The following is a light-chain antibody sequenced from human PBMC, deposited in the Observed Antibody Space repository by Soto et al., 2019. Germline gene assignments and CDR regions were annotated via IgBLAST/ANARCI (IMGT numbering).Light chain of an antibody. CDR3: QHYNNWPPWT. J-gene: IGKJ1*01. CDR1: QSVSRN. CDR2: DAS. Sequence: IVMTQSPATLSVSPGESATLSCRASQSVSRNLAWYQQKAGQAPRLLIYDASTRATGIPARFSGSGSETVLTLTISSLQSEYFEVYYCQHYNNWPPWTFGQGTKVEIK. V-gene: IGKV3-15*01.